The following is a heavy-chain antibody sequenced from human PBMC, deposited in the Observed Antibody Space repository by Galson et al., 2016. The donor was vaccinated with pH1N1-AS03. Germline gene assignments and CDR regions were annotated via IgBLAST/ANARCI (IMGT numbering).Heavy chain of an antibody. D-gene: IGHD3-22*01. Sequence: SISSTTYSWAWVRQPPGKGLEWIGSISYSGSTYYNPSLKSRVTLSVDTSKNQFSLKLSSVTAADTAMYYCASPLAYDISGFDYWGQGTLVSVSS. V-gene: IGHV4-39*01. CDR3: ASPLAYDISGFDY. J-gene: IGHJ4*02. CDR1: SISSTTYS. CDR2: ISYSGST.